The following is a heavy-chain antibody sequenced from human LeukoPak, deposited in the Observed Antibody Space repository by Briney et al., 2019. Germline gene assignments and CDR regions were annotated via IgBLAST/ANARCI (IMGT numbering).Heavy chain of an antibody. Sequence: ASETLSLTCTVSGDSISSYYWSWIRQPPGKRLEWIGYIYHSGSTNYNPSLKSRVTISVDTSKYQFSLKLSSVTAADTAVYYCATGYSSTWYYFDYWGQGTLVTVSS. V-gene: IGHV4-59*01. J-gene: IGHJ4*02. CDR2: IYHSGST. CDR3: ATGYSSTWYYFDY. D-gene: IGHD6-13*01. CDR1: GDSISSYY.